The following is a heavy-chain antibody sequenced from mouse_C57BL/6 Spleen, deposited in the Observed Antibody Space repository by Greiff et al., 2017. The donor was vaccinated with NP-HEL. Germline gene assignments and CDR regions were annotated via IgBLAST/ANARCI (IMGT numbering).Heavy chain of an antibody. V-gene: IGHV5-12*01. J-gene: IGHJ4*01. Sequence: EVQLVESGGGLVQPGGSLKLSCAASGFTFSDYYMYWVRQTPEKRLEWVAYISNGGGSTYYPDTVKGRFTISRDNAKNTLYLQMSRLKSEDTAMYYCARRGRDYDAYAMDYWGQGTSVTVSS. D-gene: IGHD2-4*01. CDR2: ISNGGGST. CDR3: ARRGRDYDAYAMDY. CDR1: GFTFSDYY.